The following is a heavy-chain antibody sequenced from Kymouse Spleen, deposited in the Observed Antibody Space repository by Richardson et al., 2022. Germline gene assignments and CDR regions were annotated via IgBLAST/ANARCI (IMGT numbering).Heavy chain of an antibody. CDR2: IWYDGSNK. CDR1: GFTFSSYG. D-gene: IGHD6-6*01. V-gene: IGHV3-33*01. J-gene: IGHJ4*02. CDR3: AREGAARRLYYFDY. Sequence: QVQLVESGGGVVQPGRSLRLSCAASGFTFSSYGMHWVRQAPGKGLEWVAVIWYDGSNKYYADSVKGRFTISRDNSKNTLYLQMNSLRAEDTAVYYCAREGAARRLYYFDYWGQGTLVTVSS.